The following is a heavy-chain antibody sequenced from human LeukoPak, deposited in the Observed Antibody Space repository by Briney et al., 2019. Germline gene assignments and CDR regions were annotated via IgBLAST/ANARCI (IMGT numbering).Heavy chain of an antibody. CDR3: ATSLSSGWCPVDDY. CDR1: GFIFRNYE. D-gene: IGHD6-19*01. V-gene: IGHV3-48*03. CDR2: INPGSSNI. Sequence: PGGSLRLSCAASGFIFRNYEMNWVRRAPGKGLEWVSYINPGSSNIYYADSVKGRFTISRDDAKNSLYLQMNSLRAEDTAVYYCATSLSSGWCPVDDYWGQGTLVTVSS. J-gene: IGHJ4*02.